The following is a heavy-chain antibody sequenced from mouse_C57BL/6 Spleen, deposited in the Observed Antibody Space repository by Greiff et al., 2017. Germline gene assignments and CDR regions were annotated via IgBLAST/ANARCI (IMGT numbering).Heavy chain of an antibody. V-gene: IGHV1-61*01. CDR1: GYTFTSYW. D-gene: IGHD2-3*01. CDR3: AREGWVPYAMDY. Sequence: QVQLQQPGAELVRPGSSVKLSCKASGYTFTSYWMDWVKQRPGQGLEWIGNIYPSDSETHYNQKFKDKATLTVDKSSSTAYMQLSSLTSEDSAVYYCAREGWVPYAMDYWGQGTSVTVSS. J-gene: IGHJ4*01. CDR2: IYPSDSET.